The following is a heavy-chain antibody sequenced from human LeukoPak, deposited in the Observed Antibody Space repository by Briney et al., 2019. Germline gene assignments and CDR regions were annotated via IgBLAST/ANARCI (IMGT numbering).Heavy chain of an antibody. CDR3: AELGITMIGGV. CDR1: GFTFSNYE. V-gene: IGHV3-21*01. J-gene: IGHJ6*04. CDR2: ITSSSSYI. Sequence: GGSLRLSCAASGFTFSNYEMIWVRQAPGKGLEWVSSITSSSSYIYYADSVKGRFSISRDNAKNSLYLQMNSLRAEDTAVYYCAELGITMIGGVWGKGTTVTISS. D-gene: IGHD3-10*02.